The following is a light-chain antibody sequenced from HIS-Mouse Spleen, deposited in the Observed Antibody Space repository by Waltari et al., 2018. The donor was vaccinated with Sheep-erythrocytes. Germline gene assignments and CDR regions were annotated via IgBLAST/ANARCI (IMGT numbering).Light chain of an antibody. CDR1: SSDVGGSNY. CDR2: DVS. J-gene: IGLJ3*02. Sequence: QSALTQPASVSGSPGPSITIPCTATSSDVGGSNYVSWYQQHPGKAPKLMIYDVSNRPSGVSNRFSGSKSGNTASLTISGLQAEDEADYYCSSYTSSSTWVFGGGTKLTVL. V-gene: IGLV2-14*03. CDR3: SSYTSSSTWV.